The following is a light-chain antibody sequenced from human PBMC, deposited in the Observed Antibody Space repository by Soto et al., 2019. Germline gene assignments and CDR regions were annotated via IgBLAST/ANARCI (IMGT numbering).Light chain of an antibody. CDR2: YAS. J-gene: IGKJ1*01. CDR3: QQYNNWPRT. CDR1: QSVSSY. Sequence: EIVLTQSPATLSLSPGERSTLSCMAIQSVSSYLAWYQQKPGQAPRLLIYYASNRATGIPARSSGSGSGTDFTLTISSLEPEDFEVYYCQQYNNWPRTFGQGTKVDIK. V-gene: IGKV3-11*01.